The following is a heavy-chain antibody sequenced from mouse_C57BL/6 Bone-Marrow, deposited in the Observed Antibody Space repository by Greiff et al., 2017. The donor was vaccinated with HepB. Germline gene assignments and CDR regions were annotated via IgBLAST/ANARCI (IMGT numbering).Heavy chain of an antibody. CDR3: ASQDHYDGMDY. V-gene: IGHV1-50*01. CDR1: GYTFTSYW. D-gene: IGHD2-4*01. J-gene: IGHJ4*01. Sequence: QVQLQQSGAELVKPGASVKLSCKASGYTFTSYWMQWVKQRPGQGLEWIGEIDPSDSYTNYNQKFKGKATLTVDTSSSTAYMQLSSLTSEDSAVYYCASQDHYDGMDYWGQGTSVTVSS. CDR2: IDPSDSYT.